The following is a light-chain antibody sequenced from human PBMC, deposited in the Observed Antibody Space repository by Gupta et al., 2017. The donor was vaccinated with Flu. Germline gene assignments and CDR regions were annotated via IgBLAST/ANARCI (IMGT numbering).Light chain of an antibody. CDR3: QQYYSTPHS. V-gene: IGKV4-1*01. J-gene: IGKJ2*03. CDR2: WAS. Sequence: SRGERATINCRSSQSVLYSSNNKNYLAWYQQKPGQTPRLLIYWASTRESGVPDRFSGSGSGTDFTLTISSLQAEDVAVYYCQQYYSTPHSFGQGTKLEIK. CDR1: QSVLYSSNNKNY.